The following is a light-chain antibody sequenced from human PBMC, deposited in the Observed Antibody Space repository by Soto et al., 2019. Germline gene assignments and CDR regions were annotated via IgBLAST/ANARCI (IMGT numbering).Light chain of an antibody. CDR3: IQALQTPLT. V-gene: IGKV2-28*01. Sequence: DVVMTQSPLSLPVTPGEPASISCRSSQSLLHSNGYNYLEWYLQKPGQSLQLLIYFSSNRASGVPDRFSGCGSGTDFTLKISRVEAKDVGVYYCIQALQTPLTFGGGTKVESK. CDR1: QSLLHSNGYNY. J-gene: IGKJ4*01. CDR2: FSS.